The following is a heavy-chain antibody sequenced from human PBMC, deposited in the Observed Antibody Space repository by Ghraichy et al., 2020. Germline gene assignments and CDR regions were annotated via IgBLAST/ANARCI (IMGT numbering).Heavy chain of an antibody. D-gene: IGHD2-15*01. J-gene: IGHJ5*02. V-gene: IGHV4-34*01. Sequence: SETLSLTCAVYGGSFIGYYWSWIRQPPGNGLEWIEEINHSGSTNYNPSLKSRVTISVDTSKNQFSLKLSSVTAADTAVYYCARKVVVAATAHSRWFDPWGQGTLVTVSS. CDR3: ARKVVVAATAHSRWFDP. CDR1: GGSFIGYY. CDR2: INHSGST.